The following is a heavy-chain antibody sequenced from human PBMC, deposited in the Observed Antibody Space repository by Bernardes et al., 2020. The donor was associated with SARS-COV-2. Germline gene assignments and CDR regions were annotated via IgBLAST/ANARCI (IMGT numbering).Heavy chain of an antibody. J-gene: IGHJ4*02. D-gene: IGHD5-12*01. Sequence: GGSLRLSCAASGFTFSSYWMHWVRLGPGKGPVWVSRINGDGSSINYADSVKGRFTISRDNARNTLYLQMNSLRAEDTALYYCARVVTIGTGGLRYWGQGTLVTVSS. CDR2: INGDGSSI. V-gene: IGHV3-74*01. CDR3: ARVVTIGTGGLRY. CDR1: GFTFSSYW.